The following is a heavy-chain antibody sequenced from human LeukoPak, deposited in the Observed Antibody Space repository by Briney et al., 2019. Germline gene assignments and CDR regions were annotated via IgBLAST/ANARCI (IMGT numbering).Heavy chain of an antibody. CDR2: IYYSGGT. CDR1: GGSISSGGYY. V-gene: IGHV4-31*03. CDR3: AREKGPFDC. J-gene: IGHJ4*02. Sequence: PSQTLSLTCTVSGGSISSGGYYWSWIRQHPGKGLEWIGYIYYSGGTYYNPSLKSRVAMSVDTSKNQFSLKLTSVSVADTAVYYCAREKGPFDCWGQGTLVTVSS.